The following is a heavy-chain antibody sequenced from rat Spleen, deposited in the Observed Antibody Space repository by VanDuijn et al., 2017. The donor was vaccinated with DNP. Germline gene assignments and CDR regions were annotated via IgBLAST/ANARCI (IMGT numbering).Heavy chain of an antibody. CDR2: ISSAGDNT. V-gene: IGHV5-25*01. CDR3: AGRPPPTRGPFDY. CDR1: GITFSDHN. Sequence: EVQLVESGGGLVQPGRSLKLSCVVSGITFSDHNMAWIRQAPGKGLEWVASISSAGDNTYYSDSVKGRFSLSRDNAKSTLYLQMDSLRSEDTATYYCAGRPPPTRGPFDYWGQGVTVTVSS. J-gene: IGHJ2*01. D-gene: IGHD1-4*01.